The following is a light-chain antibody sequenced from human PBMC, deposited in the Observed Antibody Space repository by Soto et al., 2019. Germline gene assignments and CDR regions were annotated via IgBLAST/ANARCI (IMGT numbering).Light chain of an antibody. Sequence: DIQMTQSPSSLSASVGDRVTITCPASQGIRYALGWYQQKPATAPKRLIYGASILQNGDPSTFGGSGSGTEFTLTSSSLQPEDFATYYCLHYKSPPLTFGKGTKVDIK. J-gene: IGKJ1*01. CDR2: GAS. CDR1: QGIRYA. V-gene: IGKV1-17*01. CDR3: LHYKSPPLT.